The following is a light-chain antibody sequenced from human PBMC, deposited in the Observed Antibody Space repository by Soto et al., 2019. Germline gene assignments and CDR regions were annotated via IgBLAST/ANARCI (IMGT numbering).Light chain of an antibody. CDR3: QQYSSYST. Sequence: DIQMTQSPSSLSASVGDRVTINCRASQSISNWLAWYQQKPGKAPKLLIYDASTLESGVPSRFSGGGFGTDFTLTISSLQPYDFATYSCQQYSSYSTFGQGTKVEMK. J-gene: IGKJ1*01. CDR2: DAS. CDR1: QSISNW. V-gene: IGKV1-5*01.